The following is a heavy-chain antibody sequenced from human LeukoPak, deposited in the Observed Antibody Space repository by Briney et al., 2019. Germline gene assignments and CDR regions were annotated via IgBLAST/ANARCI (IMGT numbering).Heavy chain of an antibody. CDR2: ISYDGSNK. J-gene: IGHJ4*02. D-gene: IGHD6-13*01. CDR1: GFTFSSYA. Sequence: PGGSLRLSCAASGFTFSSYAMHWVRQAPGKGLEWVAVISYDGSNKYYADSVKGRFTISRDKSKNTLYLQMNSLGDEDTAVYYCARGAYSSSWLNFDYWGQGTLVTVSS. V-gene: IGHV3-30*04. CDR3: ARGAYSSSWLNFDY.